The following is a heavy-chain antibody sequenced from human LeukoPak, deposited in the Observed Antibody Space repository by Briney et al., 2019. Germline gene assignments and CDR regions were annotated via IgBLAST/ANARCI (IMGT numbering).Heavy chain of an antibody. CDR3: ARHPIDIVVVPAAIDY. J-gene: IGHJ4*02. Sequence: SETLSLTCTVSGGSISSSSYYWGWIRRPPGKGLEWIGSIYYSGSTYYNPSLKSRVTISVDTSKNQFSLKLSSVTAADTAVYYCARHPIDIVVVPAAIDYWGQGTLVTVSS. CDR2: IYYSGST. CDR1: GGSISSSSYY. V-gene: IGHV4-39*01. D-gene: IGHD2-2*01.